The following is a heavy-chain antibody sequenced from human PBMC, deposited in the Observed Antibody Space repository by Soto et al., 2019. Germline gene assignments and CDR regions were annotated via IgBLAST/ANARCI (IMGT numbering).Heavy chain of an antibody. D-gene: IGHD3-22*01. Sequence: QLHLQESGPGLVKSSETLSLTCIVSGASLDRNSYYWGWIRQPPGKGLEWIGSIYYSGSTFYNPSLKSRITMSVDTSKTQFSLKVSSVTAADTAMYYCARQSHYYDSSGHITAFDPWGQGTLVTVSS. CDR2: IYYSGST. CDR3: ARQSHYYDSSGHITAFDP. CDR1: GASLDRNSYY. J-gene: IGHJ5*02. V-gene: IGHV4-39*01.